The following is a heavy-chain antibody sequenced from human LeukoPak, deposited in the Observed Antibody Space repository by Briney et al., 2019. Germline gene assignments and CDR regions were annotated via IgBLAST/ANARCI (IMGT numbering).Heavy chain of an antibody. Sequence: SGGSLRLSCAASGFTFSSYTMNWVRQAPGKGLEWVSSITSSTYIYYADSVKGRFTISRDNAKNSLYLQMSSLRAEDTAVYYCARDLYGDYVHDYWGQGTLVTVSS. CDR2: ITSSTYI. D-gene: IGHD4-17*01. CDR3: ARDLYGDYVHDY. J-gene: IGHJ4*02. V-gene: IGHV3-21*01. CDR1: GFTFSSYT.